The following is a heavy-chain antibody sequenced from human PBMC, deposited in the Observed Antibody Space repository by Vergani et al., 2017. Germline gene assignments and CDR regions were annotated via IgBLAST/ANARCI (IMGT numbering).Heavy chain of an antibody. J-gene: IGHJ4*02. D-gene: IGHD6-13*01. Sequence: QVQLQESGPGLVKPSQTLSLTCTVSGGSISSGGYYWSWIRQHPGKGLEWIGSFYYSGSTNYNSSLKSRVTISVDTSKNQFSLKLSSVTAADTAVYFCARGPRGQLGRFDYWGQGTLVTVSS. V-gene: IGHV4-61*08. CDR3: ARGPRGQLGRFDY. CDR1: GGSISSGGYY. CDR2: FYYSGST.